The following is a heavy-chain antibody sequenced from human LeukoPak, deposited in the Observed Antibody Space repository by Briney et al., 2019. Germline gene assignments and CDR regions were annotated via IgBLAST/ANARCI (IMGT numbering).Heavy chain of an antibody. D-gene: IGHD2-15*01. CDR2: IKSKTDGGTT. V-gene: IGHV3-15*01. Sequence: GGSLRLSCAASGFTFSNAWMSWVRQAPGKGLEWVGRIKSKTDGGTTDYTAPVKGRFTISRDDSKNTLYLQMNSLRAEDTAVYYCAKARDIVSWTELDYWGQGTLVTVSS. CDR3: AKARDIVSWTELDY. CDR1: GFTFSNAW. J-gene: IGHJ4*02.